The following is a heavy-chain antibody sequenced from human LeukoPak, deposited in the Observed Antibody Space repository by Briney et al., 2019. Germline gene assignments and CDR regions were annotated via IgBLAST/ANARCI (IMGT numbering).Heavy chain of an antibody. Sequence: PSETLSLTCAVSGGSISSGGYSWSWIRQPPGKGLEWIGHIYHSGSTYYNPSLKSRVTISVDRSKNQFSLKLSSVTAADTAVYYCARSPLVYSSGWYGNYFDYWGQGTLVTVSS. CDR2: IYHSGST. J-gene: IGHJ4*02. CDR3: ARSPLVYSSGWYGNYFDY. V-gene: IGHV4-30-2*01. D-gene: IGHD6-19*01. CDR1: GGSISSGGYS.